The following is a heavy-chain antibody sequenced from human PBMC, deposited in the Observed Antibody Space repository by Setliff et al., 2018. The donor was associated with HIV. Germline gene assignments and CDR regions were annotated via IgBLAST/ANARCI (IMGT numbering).Heavy chain of an antibody. CDR3: AKGLSAFPPHGGFDK. Sequence: CAASGFTFRSYAMSWVRQAPGKGLEWVSLISGSGISTHYAYSVKGRFSMSRDNSKNTLSLQMNSLRAEDTAVYYCAKGLSAFPPHGGFDKWGQGTMVTVSS. V-gene: IGHV3-23*01. CDR2: ISGSGIST. D-gene: IGHD3-3*02. J-gene: IGHJ3*02. CDR1: GFTFRSYA.